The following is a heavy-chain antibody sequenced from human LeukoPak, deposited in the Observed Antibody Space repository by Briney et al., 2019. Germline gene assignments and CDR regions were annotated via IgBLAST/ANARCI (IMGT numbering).Heavy chain of an antibody. CDR3: ARAAGTILTGYHKGPFDY. CDR2: INPNSGGT. Sequence: ASVKVSCKASGYTFTGYYMHWVRQAPGQGLEWMGWINPNSGGTNYAQKFQGRVTMTRDTSISTAYLELSRLRSDDTAVYYCARAAGTILTGYHKGPFDYWGQGTLVTVSS. J-gene: IGHJ4*02. D-gene: IGHD3-9*01. CDR1: GYTFTGYY. V-gene: IGHV1-2*02.